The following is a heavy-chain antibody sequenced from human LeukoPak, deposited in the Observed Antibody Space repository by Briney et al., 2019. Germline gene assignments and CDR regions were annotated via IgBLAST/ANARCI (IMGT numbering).Heavy chain of an antibody. J-gene: IGHJ5*02. CDR1: GFTFSSSA. Sequence: GGSLRLSCAASGFTFSSSAMSWVRQAPGKGLEWVSGISGSGSGGSTYYADSVKGRFTISRDNSKNTLYLQMNSLRAEDTAVYYCAKDLGTRRPYNWFDPWGQGTLVTVSS. D-gene: IGHD1-1*01. CDR3: AKDLGTRRPYNWFDP. CDR2: ISGSGSGGST. V-gene: IGHV3-23*01.